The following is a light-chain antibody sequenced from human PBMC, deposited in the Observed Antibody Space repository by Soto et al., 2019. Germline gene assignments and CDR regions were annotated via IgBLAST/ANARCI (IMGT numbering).Light chain of an antibody. CDR3: QQYNNWPPELT. CDR2: GAS. CDR1: QSVSSN. V-gene: IGKV3-15*01. Sequence: EIVMKMSPVTLSVSKGERAPLSCRASQSVSSNVAWYQQKPGQAPRLLIYGASTRATGIPARFSGSGSGTEFTLTISSLQSEDFAVYYCQQYNNWPPELTFGGGTKVDIK. J-gene: IGKJ4*01.